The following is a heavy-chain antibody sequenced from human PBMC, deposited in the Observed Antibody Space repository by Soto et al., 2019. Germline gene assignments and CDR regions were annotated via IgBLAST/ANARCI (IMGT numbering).Heavy chain of an antibody. CDR2: INTVGTSP. Sequence: EVQLVESGGALVQPGGSLRLSCAASGFTFSSYWMHWVRQAPGKGLVWVSRINTVGTSPKYADSVKGRFTISRDNAKNTLYLQMNSLRDEDTAVYYCGRRWEYFYMDVWGKGTTVTVSS. J-gene: IGHJ6*03. V-gene: IGHV3-74*03. CDR3: GRRWEYFYMDV. CDR1: GFTFSSYW. D-gene: IGHD1-26*01.